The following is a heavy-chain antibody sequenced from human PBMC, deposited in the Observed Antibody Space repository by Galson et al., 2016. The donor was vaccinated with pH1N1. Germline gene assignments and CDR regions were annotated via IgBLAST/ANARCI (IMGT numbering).Heavy chain of an antibody. V-gene: IGHV3-23*01. CDR2: ITASGGNT. CDR3: VKRPTAAPGSFEY. CDR1: GFTFSSYA. D-gene: IGHD6-13*01. J-gene: IGHJ4*02. Sequence: SLRLSCAASGFTFSSYAMSWVRQAPGKGLEWVSSITASGGNTYYADSVKGRFTISRDNSKNTLFLQMTSLRAEDTAVYYCVKRPTAAPGSFEYWGQGTLVTVSS.